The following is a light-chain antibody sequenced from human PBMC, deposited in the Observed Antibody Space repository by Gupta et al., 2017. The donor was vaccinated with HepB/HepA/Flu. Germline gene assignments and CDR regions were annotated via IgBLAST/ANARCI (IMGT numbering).Light chain of an antibody. V-gene: IGKV1-5*03. CDR3: QHDNSYSRT. CDR1: QSISRR. Sequence: DIEMTQSTSTLPASVGDRVTLPCRASQSISRRLDWYQQKPGKSPKLLIYKASSGESGVPSRFSGSGSGTEFTLTISSLQPDDFATYYCQHDNSYSRTFGQGTKVEIK. J-gene: IGKJ1*01. CDR2: KAS.